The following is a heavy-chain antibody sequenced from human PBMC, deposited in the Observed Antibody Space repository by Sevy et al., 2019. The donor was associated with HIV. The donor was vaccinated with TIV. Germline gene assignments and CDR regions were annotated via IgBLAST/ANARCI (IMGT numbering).Heavy chain of an antibody. CDR2: LNSDGSGT. J-gene: IGHJ6*02. CDR1: GFTFSSYW. CDR3: ARDFWSAQRGMDV. Sequence: GGSLRLSCAASGFTFSSYWMHWVRQAPGKGLVWVSRLNSDGSGTSYADSVKGRFTISRDNAKNTLYLQINSLRAEDTAVYYCARDFWSAQRGMDVWGQGTTVTVSS. D-gene: IGHD3-3*01. V-gene: IGHV3-74*01.